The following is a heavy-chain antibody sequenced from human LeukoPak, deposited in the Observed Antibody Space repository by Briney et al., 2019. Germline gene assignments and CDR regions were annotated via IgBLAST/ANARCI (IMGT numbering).Heavy chain of an antibody. CDR3: ARENCSGGSCYSPGYYYYGMDV. CDR1: GGTFSSYA. J-gene: IGHJ6*04. CDR2: IIPIFGTA. Sequence: SVKVSCKASGGTFSSYAISWVRQAPGQGLKWMGGIIPIFGTANYAQKFQGRVTITADESTSTAYMELSSLRSEDTAVYYCARENCSGGSCYSPGYYYYGMDVWGKGTTVTVSS. D-gene: IGHD2-15*01. V-gene: IGHV1-69*13.